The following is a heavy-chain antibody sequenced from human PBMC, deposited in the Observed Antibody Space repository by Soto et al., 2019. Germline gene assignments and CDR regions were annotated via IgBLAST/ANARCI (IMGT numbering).Heavy chain of an antibody. CDR1: GFICSSYD. V-gene: IGHV3-23*01. J-gene: IGHJ3*02. D-gene: IGHD2-8*02. CDR2: ILVDGRT. Sequence: GGSLRLSWAASGFICSSYDMSWVRQAPGKGREWVSTILVDGRTFYVDSVKGRFTISRDSSQNTVYLQMNSLTAGDTALYYCAKATATGGGAFDICGQGTMVTVSS. CDR3: AKATATGGGAFDI.